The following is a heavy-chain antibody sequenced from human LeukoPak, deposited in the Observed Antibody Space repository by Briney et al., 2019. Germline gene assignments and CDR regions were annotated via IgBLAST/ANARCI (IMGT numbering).Heavy chain of an antibody. CDR3: ASFAATEYNWFDP. CDR2: IHNSGQT. V-gene: IGHV4-38-2*02. CDR1: GYSISSGYY. D-gene: IGHD4-17*01. Sequence: SETLSLTCSVSGYSISSGYYRGWIRQPPGKGLEWIGSIHNSGQTYHNPSLKSRITISVDTSKNQFSLKLGSVTAADTAVYYCASFAATEYNWFDPWGQGTLVTVSS. J-gene: IGHJ5*02.